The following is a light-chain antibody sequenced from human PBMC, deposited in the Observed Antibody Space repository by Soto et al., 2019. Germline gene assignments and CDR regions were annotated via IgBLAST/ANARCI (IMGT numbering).Light chain of an antibody. J-gene: IGKJ2*01. Sequence: IQMTQSPSTLSASVGDRVTITCRASQNINSWLAWYQQKPGKAPKLLIYDASSLEGGVPSRFSGSGSGTEFTLTISSLQPDDFAAYYCQQYNSYSYTFGQGTKLELK. CDR1: QNINSW. V-gene: IGKV1-5*01. CDR2: DAS. CDR3: QQYNSYSYT.